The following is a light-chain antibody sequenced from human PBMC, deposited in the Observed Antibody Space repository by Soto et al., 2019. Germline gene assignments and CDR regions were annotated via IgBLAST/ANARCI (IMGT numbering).Light chain of an antibody. J-gene: IGKJ1*01. V-gene: IGKV3-15*01. CDR2: DAS. CDR3: QQANDWPPT. Sequence: RVMTQSPVTPSVSPGERVTLSCRASQAISNNLAWYQQKPGQAPRLLIFDASTRATGIPARFSGSGSGTDFNLTISGLQSEDFAVYYCQQANDWPPTFGQGTRV. CDR1: QAISNN.